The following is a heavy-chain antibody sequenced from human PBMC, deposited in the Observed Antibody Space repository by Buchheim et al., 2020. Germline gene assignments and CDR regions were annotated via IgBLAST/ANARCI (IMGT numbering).Heavy chain of an antibody. Sequence: EVQLLESGGGLVQPGGSLRLSCAVSGFTFSNYAMSWVRQAPGKGLEWVSVIVGSGDSAYYADSVKGRFTISRDNSANTVHLQMNSLRAEDTAVYYCAKARSGIAAAGSNYWGQGTL. V-gene: IGHV3-23*01. CDR2: IVGSGDSA. CDR1: GFTFSNYA. J-gene: IGHJ4*02. CDR3: AKARSGIAAAGSNY. D-gene: IGHD6-13*01.